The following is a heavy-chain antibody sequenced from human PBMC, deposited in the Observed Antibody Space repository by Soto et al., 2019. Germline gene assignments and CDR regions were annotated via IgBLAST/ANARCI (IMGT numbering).Heavy chain of an antibody. Sequence: LRLSCAASGFTFSDAWMSWVRQAPGKGLDWVGRIKSKSDGGTTEYAAPVRGRFTISRDDSKNTLYLQMNSLKTEDTAVYYCTTDLWRIAVVVGSTGYFNPWGQGTPVTAPQ. V-gene: IGHV3-15*01. D-gene: IGHD2-15*01. CDR3: TTDLWRIAVVVGSTGYFNP. CDR1: GFTFSDAW. J-gene: IGHJ5*02. CDR2: IKSKSDGGTT.